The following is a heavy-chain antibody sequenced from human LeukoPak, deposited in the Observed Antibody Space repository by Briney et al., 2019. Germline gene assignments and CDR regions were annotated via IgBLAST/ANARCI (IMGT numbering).Heavy chain of an antibody. Sequence: SETLSLTCIVSGDSITGNTYHWGWVRQPPGKGLEWIGTIYYSGSIYYNQSLRGRVALSVDTSKNQFSLKLTSVTAADTAVYYCGRLNTDWGFLFDSWGQGTLVTVSS. CDR2: IYYSGSI. J-gene: IGHJ4*02. V-gene: IGHV4-39*01. D-gene: IGHD3-16*01. CDR1: GDSITGNTYH. CDR3: GRLNTDWGFLFDS.